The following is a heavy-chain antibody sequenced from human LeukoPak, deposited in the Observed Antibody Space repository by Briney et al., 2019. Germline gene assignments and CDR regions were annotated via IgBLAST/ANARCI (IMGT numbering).Heavy chain of an antibody. CDR2: ISWNSGSI. V-gene: IGHV3-9*01. CDR3: ANDLGYCSDYGMDV. CDR1: GFTFDDYA. D-gene: IGHD2-15*01. J-gene: IGHJ6*02. Sequence: PGGSLRLSCAASGFTFDDYAMHWVRQAPGKGLEWVSVISWNSGSIAYADSVKGRFTISRDNAKNSLYLQMNSLRAEDTALYFCANDLGYCSDYGMDVWGQGTTVTVSS.